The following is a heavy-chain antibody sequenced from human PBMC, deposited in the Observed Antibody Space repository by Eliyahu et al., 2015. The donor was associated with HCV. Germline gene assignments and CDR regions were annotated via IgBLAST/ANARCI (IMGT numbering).Heavy chain of an antibody. CDR2: VFGRGGT. Sequence: EVQLVESGGGLIQPGGSLXLSCAASGFTVSSXYMSWVRXAPGKGXGWVSVVFGRGGTYYADSVKGRFTISRDNSKKTVYLQMNNLRVEDTAVXYCARGRYGYGDYXSYWGQGTLVTVSS. CDR1: GFTVSSXY. J-gene: IGHJ4*02. V-gene: IGHV3-53*01. D-gene: IGHD4-17*01. CDR3: ARGRYGYGDYXSY.